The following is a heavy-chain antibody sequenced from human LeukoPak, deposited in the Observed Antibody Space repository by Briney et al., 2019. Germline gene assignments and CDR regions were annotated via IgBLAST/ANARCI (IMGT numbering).Heavy chain of an antibody. D-gene: IGHD5-18*01. CDR3: ARDKRGGRGYSYGYSYYYYMDV. Sequence: SVKVSCKASGGSFSSYGISWVRQAPGQGLEWMGGIIPIFGTANYAQKFQGRVTITADESTSTAYMELSSLRSEDTAVYYCARDKRGGRGYSYGYSYYYYMDVWGKGTTVTISS. CDR2: IIPIFGTA. J-gene: IGHJ6*03. CDR1: GGSFSSYG. V-gene: IGHV1-69*13.